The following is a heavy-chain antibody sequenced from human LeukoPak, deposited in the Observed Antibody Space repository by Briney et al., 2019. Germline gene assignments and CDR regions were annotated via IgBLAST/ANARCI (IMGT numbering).Heavy chain of an antibody. CDR3: VVQLWPADY. V-gene: IGHV4-34*01. CDR1: GRPFSGYY. CDR2: ISHSGST. Sequence: SETLSLTCAVYGRPFSGYYWTWIRQPPGKGLEWTGEISHSGSTKYNPSLKSRVIVSVDMSKNQFSLKLSSVTAADTAVYYCVVQLWPADYWGQGTLVTVSS. J-gene: IGHJ4*02. D-gene: IGHD5-18*01.